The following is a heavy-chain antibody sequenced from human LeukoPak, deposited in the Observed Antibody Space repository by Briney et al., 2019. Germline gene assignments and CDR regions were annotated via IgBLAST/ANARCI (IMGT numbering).Heavy chain of an antibody. J-gene: IGHJ3*02. CDR2: IYHSGST. Sequence: SETLSLTWAVSGGSISSGGYSWSWIRQPPGKGLEWIGYIYHSGSTYYNPSLKSRVTISVDRSKNQFSLKLSSVTAADTAVYYCARDLGRAFDIWGQGTMVTVSS. CDR3: ARDLGRAFDI. V-gene: IGHV4-30-2*01. CDR1: GGSISSGGYS.